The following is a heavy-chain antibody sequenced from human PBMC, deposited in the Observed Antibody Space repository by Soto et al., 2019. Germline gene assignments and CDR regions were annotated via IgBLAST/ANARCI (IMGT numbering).Heavy chain of an antibody. CDR2: IYYSGST. CDR1: GGSISSYY. V-gene: IGHV4-59*01. CDR3: ARGGIAARYYYGMDV. Sequence: SETLSLTCTVSGGSISSYYWSWIRQPPGKGLEWIGCIYYSGSTNYNPSLKSRVTISVDTSKNQFSLKLSSVTAADTAVYYCARGGIAARYYYGMDVWGQGTTVTVSS. J-gene: IGHJ6*02. D-gene: IGHD6-6*01.